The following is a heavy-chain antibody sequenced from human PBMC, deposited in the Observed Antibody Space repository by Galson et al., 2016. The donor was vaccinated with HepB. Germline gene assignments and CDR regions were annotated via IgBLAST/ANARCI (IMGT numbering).Heavy chain of an antibody. J-gene: IGHJ4*02. Sequence: SLRLSCAASGFIFSRYGVAWVRQAPGKGLEWVSIISADGGSTHYADSLKGRFTISRDNAKNTLYLKMNRLRAEDTAVYFCVKGRSDGGYYSFDFWGQGTLVTVSS. CDR2: ISADGGST. D-gene: IGHD4-17*01. CDR3: VKGRSDGGYYSFDF. V-gene: IGHV3-23*01. CDR1: GFIFSRYG.